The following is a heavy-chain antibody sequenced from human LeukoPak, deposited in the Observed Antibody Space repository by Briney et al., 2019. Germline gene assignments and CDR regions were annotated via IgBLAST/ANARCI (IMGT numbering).Heavy chain of an antibody. Sequence: ASVKVSCKASGYTFTSYDINWVRQATGQGLEWMGWMNPNSGNTGHAQKFQGRVTMTRNTSISTAYMELSSLRSEDTAVYYCARPYDSSGYYYSYWGQGTLVTVSS. J-gene: IGHJ4*02. D-gene: IGHD3-22*01. CDR3: ARPYDSSGYYYSY. CDR1: GYTFTSYD. CDR2: MNPNSGNT. V-gene: IGHV1-8*01.